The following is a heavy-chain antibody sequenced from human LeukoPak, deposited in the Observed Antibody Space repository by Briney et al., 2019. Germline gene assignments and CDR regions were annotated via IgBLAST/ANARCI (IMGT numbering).Heavy chain of an antibody. Sequence: GGSLRLSCAASGFTFSSYGMHWVRQAPGKGLEWVAVIWYDGSNKYYADSVKGRFTIPRDNSKNTLYLQMNSLRAEDTAVYYCARDRSSAGDYYYYYGMDVWGQGTTVTVSS. CDR2: IWYDGSNK. CDR1: GFTFSSYG. J-gene: IGHJ6*02. D-gene: IGHD6-19*01. CDR3: ARDRSSAGDYYYYYGMDV. V-gene: IGHV3-33*01.